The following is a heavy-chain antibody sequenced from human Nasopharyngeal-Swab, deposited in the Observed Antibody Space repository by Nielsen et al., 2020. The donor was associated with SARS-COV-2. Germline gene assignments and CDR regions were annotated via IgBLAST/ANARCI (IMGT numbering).Heavy chain of an antibody. J-gene: IGHJ3*02. D-gene: IGHD3-3*01. Sequence: GGSLRLSCAASGFTFSSYGMRWVRQAPGKGLEWVAVIWYDGSNKYYADSVKGRFTISRDNSKNTLYLQMNSLRAEDTAVYYCAGDFGVGKDAFDIWGQGTMVTVSS. CDR3: AGDFGVGKDAFDI. CDR2: IWYDGSNK. CDR1: GFTFSSYG. V-gene: IGHV3-33*01.